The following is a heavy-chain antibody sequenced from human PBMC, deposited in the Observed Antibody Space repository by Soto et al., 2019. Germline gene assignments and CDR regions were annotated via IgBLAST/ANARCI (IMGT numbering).Heavy chain of an antibody. V-gene: IGHV3-13*04. D-gene: IGHD3-22*01. Sequence: LRLSCSASGFTFSSYDMHWVRQGTGKGLEWVSAIGTTGDTYYAGSVKGRFTISRENAKNSLYLQMNSLRAGDTAIYFCARAIGPTLFDYWGQGALVTVSS. J-gene: IGHJ4*02. CDR2: IGTTGDT. CDR3: ARAIGPTLFDY. CDR1: GFTFSSYD.